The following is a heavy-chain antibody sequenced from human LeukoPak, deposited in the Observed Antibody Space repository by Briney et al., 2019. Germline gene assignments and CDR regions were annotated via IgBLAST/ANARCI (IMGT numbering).Heavy chain of an antibody. Sequence: ASVKVSCKASGYTFTSYGISWVRQAPGQGLEWMGWISAYNGNTNYAQKLQGRVTMTTDTSTSTAYMELRSLRSDDTAVYYCARDLGAYCSGGSRYGGVDYWGQGTLVTVSS. CDR3: ARDLGAYCSGGSRYGGVDY. J-gene: IGHJ4*02. CDR2: ISAYNGNT. V-gene: IGHV1-18*01. CDR1: GYTFTSYG. D-gene: IGHD2-15*01.